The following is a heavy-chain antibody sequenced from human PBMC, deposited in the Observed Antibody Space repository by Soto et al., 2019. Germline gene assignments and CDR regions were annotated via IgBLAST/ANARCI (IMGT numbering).Heavy chain of an antibody. CDR1: GFKFSNYA. CDR2: INATGGGT. CDR3: AKDRRAGGNSAFYFDF. J-gene: IGHJ4*02. Sequence: QAGGSLRLSCAASGFKFSNYAMSWVRQAPGKGLEWVSLINATGGGTYYADSVKGRFTISRDNSHNTLYLQVHSLTAEDTAVYYCAKDRRAGGNSAFYFDFWGQGAQVTVSS. D-gene: IGHD3-16*01. V-gene: IGHV3-23*01.